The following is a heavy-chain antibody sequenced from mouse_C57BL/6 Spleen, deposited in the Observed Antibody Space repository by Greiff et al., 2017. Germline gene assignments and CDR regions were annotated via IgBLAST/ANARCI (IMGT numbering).Heavy chain of an antibody. CDR3: ARASEGAMDY. D-gene: IGHD6-1*01. J-gene: IGHJ4*01. CDR2: ISDGGSYT. CDR1: GFTFSSYA. V-gene: IGHV5-4*03. Sequence: EVKLMESGGGLVKPGGSLKLSCAASGFTFSSYAMSWVRQTPEKRLEWVATISDGGSYTYYPDNVKGRFTISRDNAKNNLYLQMSHLKSEDTAMYYCARASEGAMDYWGQGTSVTVSS.